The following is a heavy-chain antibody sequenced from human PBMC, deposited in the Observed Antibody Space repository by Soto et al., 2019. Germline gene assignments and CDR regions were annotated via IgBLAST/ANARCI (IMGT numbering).Heavy chain of an antibody. CDR1: GGSISSSSYY. V-gene: IGHV4-39*01. CDR3: SRHEEYSYGFYYYYYGMDV. Sequence: PSETLSLTCTVSGGSISSSSYYWGWIRQPPGKGLEWIGSIYYSGSTYYNPSLKSRVTISVDTSKNQFSLKLSSVTAADTAVYYCSRHEEYSYGFYYYYYGMDVWGQGTTVTVSS. D-gene: IGHD5-18*01. J-gene: IGHJ6*02. CDR2: IYYSGST.